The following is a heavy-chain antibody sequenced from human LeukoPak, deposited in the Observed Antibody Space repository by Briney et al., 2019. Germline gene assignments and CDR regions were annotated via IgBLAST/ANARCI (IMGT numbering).Heavy chain of an antibody. CDR2: IYPGDSDT. J-gene: IGHJ4*02. CDR3: ARQWEDYTSGVFPFDY. Sequence: GESLKISCQGSGYSFTSYWIGWVRQMPGKGLEWMGIIYPGDSDTRYSPSFQGQVTISADKSISTAYLQWSSLKASDTAMYYCARQWEDYTSGVFPFDYWGQGTLVTVSS. CDR1: GYSFTSYW. D-gene: IGHD1-26*01. V-gene: IGHV5-51*01.